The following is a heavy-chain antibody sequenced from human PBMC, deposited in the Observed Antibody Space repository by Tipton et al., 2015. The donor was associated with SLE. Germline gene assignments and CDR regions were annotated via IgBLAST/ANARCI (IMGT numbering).Heavy chain of an antibody. CDR3: ARDYGVFAHDQ. V-gene: IGHV3-53*01. Sequence: SLRLSCAASGFTVNTHYMSWVRQAPGKGLEWVSIIYSGGTTYYADSVKGRFTISRDNSKNTLYLQMNSLRADDTAVYYCARDYGVFAHDQWDQGTLVTVSS. CDR2: IYSGGTT. J-gene: IGHJ4*02. D-gene: IGHD3-10*01. CDR1: GFTVNTHY.